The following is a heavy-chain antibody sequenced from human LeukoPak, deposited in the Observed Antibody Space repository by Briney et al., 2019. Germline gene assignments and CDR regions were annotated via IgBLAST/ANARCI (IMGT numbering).Heavy chain of an antibody. CDR1: GYTFTKYW. CDR2: IYPGDSDT. V-gene: IGHV5-51*01. CDR3: ARRSVTTSFDY. D-gene: IGHD4-17*01. Sequence: GESLKISCEGSGYTFTKYWIGWVRQMPGKGLEWMAIIYPGDSDTKYSPSFQGQVTISADKSITTAHLQWSSLKASDTAMYYCARRSVTTSFDYWGQGTLVTVSS. J-gene: IGHJ4*02.